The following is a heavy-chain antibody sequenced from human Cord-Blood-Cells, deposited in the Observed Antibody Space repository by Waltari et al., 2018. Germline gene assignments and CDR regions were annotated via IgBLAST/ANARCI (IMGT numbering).Heavy chain of an antibody. CDR2: ISAYNGNT. J-gene: IGHJ4*01. CDR3: ARDVRSRVVRGVIKPFDY. CDR1: GYTFTSYG. V-gene: IGHV1-18*01. D-gene: IGHD3-10*01. Sequence: QVQLVQSGAEVKKPGASVKVSCKASGYTFTSYGISWVRQAPGHGLEWMGWISAYNGNTNSAQKLQSRVTMTTDTSTSTAYMELRSLRSDDTAVYYRARDVRSRVVRGVIKPFDYWGHGALVTVSS.